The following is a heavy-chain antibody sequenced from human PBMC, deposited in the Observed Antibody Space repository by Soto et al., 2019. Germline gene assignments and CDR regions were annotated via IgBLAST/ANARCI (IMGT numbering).Heavy chain of an antibody. V-gene: IGHV4-39*01. J-gene: IGHJ4*02. CDR1: DDSIKSDKYY. D-gene: IGHD2-8*02. Sequence: SETLSLTCSVSDDSIKSDKYYWGWIRQPPGKGLEWVGSIYYRGNACYNPSLHTRVTISLDRSKCQFSLKLHSVTAADSAVYFCARPEGLVTISYYFKFWGRGVLVT. CDR3: ARPEGLVTISYYFKF. CDR2: IYYRGNA.